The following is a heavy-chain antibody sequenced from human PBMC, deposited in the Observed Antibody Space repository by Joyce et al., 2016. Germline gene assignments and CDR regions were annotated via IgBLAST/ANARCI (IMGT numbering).Heavy chain of an antibody. CDR3: TKSYESGGIRFDY. CDR1: GDSMRDTNW. J-gene: IGHJ4*02. D-gene: IGHD3-22*01. CDR2: IHHSGTT. Sequence: QVHLQESGPGLVNPSGTLSLSCTVSGDSMRDTNWWSWVRQYPGKGLQWIAEIHHSGTTNYNPSLRSQVSILVDKSKNQFFLSLSSATAADTAVYYCTKSYESGGIRFDYWGRGLLVTVSS. V-gene: IGHV4-4*02.